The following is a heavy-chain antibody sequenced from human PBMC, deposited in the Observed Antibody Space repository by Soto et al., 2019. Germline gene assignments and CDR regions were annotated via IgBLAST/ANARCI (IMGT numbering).Heavy chain of an antibody. CDR2: ISTYNGKT. J-gene: IGHJ4*02. V-gene: IGHV1-18*01. Sequence: QVQLVQSGAEVKKPGASVKVSCKTSGYTFSTYPISWVRQAPGQGLEWVGWISTYNGKTNYGQKFQGRVTITTDTSASTAYMNLRNLRSDDTAVYYCARDRVEAALGTFEQWGQGTLVTVSS. D-gene: IGHD6-13*01. CDR3: ARDRVEAALGTFEQ. CDR1: GYTFSTYP.